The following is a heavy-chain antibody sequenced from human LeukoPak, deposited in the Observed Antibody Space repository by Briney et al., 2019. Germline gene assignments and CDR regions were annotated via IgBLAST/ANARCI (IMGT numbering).Heavy chain of an antibody. D-gene: IGHD1-26*01. J-gene: IGHJ4*02. CDR3: AREGESQNSGSSLELNY. CDR1: GGTFSSYA. CDR2: IIPIFGTA. Sequence: GSSVKVSCKASGGTFSSYAISWVRQAPGQGLEWMGGIIPIFGTANYAQKFQGRVTITTDESTSAAYMELSSLRSEDTAVYYCAREGESQNSGSSLELNYWGQGTLVTVSS. V-gene: IGHV1-69*05.